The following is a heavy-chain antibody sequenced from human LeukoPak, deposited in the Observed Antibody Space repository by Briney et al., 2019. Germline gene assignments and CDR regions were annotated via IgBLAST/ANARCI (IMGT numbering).Heavy chain of an antibody. CDR2: ISAYNGNT. Sequence: ASVKVSCKASGYTFTSYGISWVRQAPGQGLEWMGWISAYNGNTNYAQKLQGRVTMTTDTSTSTAYMELRSLRSDDTAVYYCARGSYCSSTSCYAYAFDIWGQGTMVTVSS. D-gene: IGHD2-2*01. J-gene: IGHJ3*02. V-gene: IGHV1-18*01. CDR3: ARGSYCSSTSCYAYAFDI. CDR1: GYTFTSYG.